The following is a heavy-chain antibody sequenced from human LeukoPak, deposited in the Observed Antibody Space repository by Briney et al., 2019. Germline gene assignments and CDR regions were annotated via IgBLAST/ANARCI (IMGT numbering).Heavy chain of an antibody. CDR1: GGSFSGYY. D-gene: IGHD3-10*01. V-gene: IGHV4-34*09. J-gene: IGHJ6*02. CDR2: INHSGST. Sequence: SQTLSLTCAVYGGSFSGYYWSWIRQPPGKGLEWIGEINHSGSTYYNPSLKSRVTISVDTSKNQFSLKLSSVTAADTAVYYCARVIGTMVRGVKYYYGMDVWGQGTTVTVSS. CDR3: ARVIGTMVRGVKYYYGMDV.